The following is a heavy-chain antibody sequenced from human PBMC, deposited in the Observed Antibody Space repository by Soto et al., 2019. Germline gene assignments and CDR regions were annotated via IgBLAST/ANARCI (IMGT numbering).Heavy chain of an antibody. J-gene: IGHJ4*02. CDR2: INHSGST. Sequence: SETLSLTCAVYGGSSSGYYWSWIRQPPGKGLEWIGEINHSGSTNYNPSLKSRVTISVDTSKNQFSLKLSSVTAADTAVYYCARGIQEGILLPPDAAHAYCGQATM. D-gene: IGHD2-8*01. V-gene: IGHV4-34*01. CDR3: ARGIQEGILLPPDAAHAY. CDR1: GGSSSGYY.